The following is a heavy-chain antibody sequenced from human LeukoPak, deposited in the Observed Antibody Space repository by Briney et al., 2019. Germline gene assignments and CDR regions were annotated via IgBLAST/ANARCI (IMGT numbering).Heavy chain of an antibody. CDR1: GFTFSTYS. CDR3: ARGPSSCFDY. CDR2: IISSSSYI. Sequence: GGSLRLSCAASGFTFSTYSMNWVRQAPGKGLEWVSSIISSSSYIYYADSVKGRFTISRDNAKNSLYLQMNSLRAEDTAVYYCARGPSSCFDYWGQGTLVTVSS. V-gene: IGHV3-21*01. J-gene: IGHJ4*02.